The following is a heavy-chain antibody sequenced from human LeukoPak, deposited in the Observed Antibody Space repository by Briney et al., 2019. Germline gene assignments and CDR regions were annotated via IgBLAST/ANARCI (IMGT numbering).Heavy chain of an antibody. V-gene: IGHV4-59*08. Sequence: PSETLSLTCSVSGDSMTSSYWTWIRQPAGKGLESIGYIYHTGDINYNPSLNSRVTMSLDTSKNQFFLKVTSVTAADTAVYYCAKGTRELPSWGQGTLVTVSS. CDR1: GDSMTSSY. CDR2: IYHTGDI. J-gene: IGHJ5*02. CDR3: AKGTRELPS. D-gene: IGHD1-7*01.